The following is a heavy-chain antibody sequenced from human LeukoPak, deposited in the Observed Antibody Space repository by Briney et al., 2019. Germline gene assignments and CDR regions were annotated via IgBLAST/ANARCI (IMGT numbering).Heavy chain of an antibody. J-gene: IGHJ4*02. CDR3: AKYRAVSDQLDY. D-gene: IGHD6-19*01. CDR2: ISGSGDGT. CDR1: GFTFSSYE. Sequence: GGSLRLSCAASGFTFSSYEMNWVRQAPGKELEWVSTISGSGDGTNYADSVKGRFTISRDNSKNTLYLQMNSLRAEDTAVYYCAKYRAVSDQLDYWGQGTLVTVSS. V-gene: IGHV3-23*01.